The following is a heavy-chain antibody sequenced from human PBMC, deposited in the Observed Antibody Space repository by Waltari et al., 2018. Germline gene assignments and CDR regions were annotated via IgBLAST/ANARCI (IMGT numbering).Heavy chain of an antibody. Sequence: QLQVQESGPGLVKPSETLSLTCTVSGGSISRGTYYWGWIRQPPGKGLEWIGSIYSSGTTYYNPSLKSRVTISLDTSKNQFSLKLSSVNAADTAMYYCARPPLNNLDAFHIWGQGTMVTVSS. CDR1: GGSISRGTYY. CDR3: ARPPLNNLDAFHI. D-gene: IGHD1-20*01. V-gene: IGHV4-39*07. J-gene: IGHJ3*02. CDR2: IYSSGTT.